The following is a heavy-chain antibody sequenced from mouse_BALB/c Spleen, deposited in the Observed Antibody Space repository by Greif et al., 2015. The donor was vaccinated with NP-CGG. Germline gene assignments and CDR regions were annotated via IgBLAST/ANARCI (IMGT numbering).Heavy chain of an antibody. D-gene: IGHD2-2*01. J-gene: IGHJ4*01. CDR1: GFTFSDYY. Sequence: EVQRVESGGGLVKPGGSLKLSCAASGFTFSDYYMYWVRQTPEKRLEWVATISDGGSYTYYPDSVKGRFTISRDNAKNNLYLQMSSLKSEDTAMYYCARARGYGYDDYYAMDYWGQGTSVTVSS. CDR3: ARARGYGYDDYYAMDY. V-gene: IGHV5-4*02. CDR2: ISDGGSYT.